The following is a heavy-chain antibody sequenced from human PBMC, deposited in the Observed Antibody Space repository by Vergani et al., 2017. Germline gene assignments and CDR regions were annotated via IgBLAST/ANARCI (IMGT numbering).Heavy chain of an antibody. Sequence: VQLVESGGGLVKPGGSLRLSCAASGFTFSDYYMSWIRQAPGKGLEWVSYISSSGSTIYYANAVKGRFTIARDNAKNSLYLKMNSLRAEDTAVYYWAKELWFGELEGFDYWGQGTLVTVSS. CDR2: ISSSGSTI. D-gene: IGHD3-10*01. CDR1: GFTFSDYY. V-gene: IGHV3-11*01. CDR3: AKELWFGELEGFDY. J-gene: IGHJ4*02.